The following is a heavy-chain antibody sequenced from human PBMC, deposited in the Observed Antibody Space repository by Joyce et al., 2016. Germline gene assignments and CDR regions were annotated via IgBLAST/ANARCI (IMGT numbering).Heavy chain of an antibody. CDR3: ARDMSSFPYNWFDP. J-gene: IGHJ5*02. D-gene: IGHD3-10*02. V-gene: IGHV4-4*07. Sequence: QVQLQESGPGLVKPSETLSLTCTVSGGSISNYYWIWIRQPAGKGLEWGGSIQSGGGTIYNPSLKGRVTVSVDTSRNQFFLMLTSVTAADTAVYYCARDMSSFPYNWFDPWGQGTLVTVSS. CDR2: IQSGGGT. CDR1: GGSISNYY.